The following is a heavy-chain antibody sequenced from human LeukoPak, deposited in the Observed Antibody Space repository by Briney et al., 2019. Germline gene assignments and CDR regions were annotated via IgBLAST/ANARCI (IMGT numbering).Heavy chain of an antibody. V-gene: IGHV3-30-3*01. D-gene: IGHD6-19*01. J-gene: IGHJ4*02. CDR3: ARLIAVAGTDY. CDR2: ISYDGSNK. Sequence: GRSLRLSCAASGFTSSSYAMHWVRQAPGKGLEWVAVISYDGSNKYYADSVKGRFTISRDNSKNTLYLQMNSLRAEDTAVYYCARLIAVAGTDYWGQGTLVTVSS. CDR1: GFTSSSYA.